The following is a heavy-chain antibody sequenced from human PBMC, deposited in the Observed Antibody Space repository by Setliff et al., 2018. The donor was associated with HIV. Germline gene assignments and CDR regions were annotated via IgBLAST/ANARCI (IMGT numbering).Heavy chain of an antibody. CDR3: AREEDGEP. CDR2: IIPLFGTA. Sequence: ASVKVSCKASGYTFTRYFMHCVRQAPGQGLEWMGGIIPLFGTAKYIQKFQGRVTVTRDTSTNTVYMELTSLRSDDTAVYYCAREEDGEPWGQGTLVTVSS. CDR1: GYTFTRYF. D-gene: IGHD3-10*01. J-gene: IGHJ4*02. V-gene: IGHV1-46*01.